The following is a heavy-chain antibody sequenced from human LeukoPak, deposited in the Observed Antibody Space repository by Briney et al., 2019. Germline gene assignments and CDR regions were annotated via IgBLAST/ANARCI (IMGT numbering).Heavy chain of an antibody. CDR1: GGSISSGDYY. CDR3: ARSNIVGATSSFDY. V-gene: IGHV4-30-4*08. Sequence: PSQTLSLTCTVSGGSISSGDYYWSWIRQPPGKGLEWIGYIYYSGSTYYNPSLKSRVTISVDTSKNQFSLKLSSVTAADTAVYYCARSNIVGATSSFDYWGQGTLVTVSS. CDR2: IYYSGST. J-gene: IGHJ4*02. D-gene: IGHD1-26*01.